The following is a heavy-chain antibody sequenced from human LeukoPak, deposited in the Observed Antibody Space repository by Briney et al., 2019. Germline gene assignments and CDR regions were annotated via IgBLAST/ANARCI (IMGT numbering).Heavy chain of an antibody. CDR3: AKGRSAVAGTGDY. V-gene: IGHV3-30*02. CDR1: AFTFSSYD. CDR2: IRYDGSNK. Sequence: HPGGSLRLSCAASAFTFSSYDMHWVRQAPGKGLEWVAFIRYDGSNKYYADSVKGRFTISRDNSKNTLYLQMNSLRAEDTAVYYCAKGRSAVAGTGDYWGQGTLVTVSS. J-gene: IGHJ4*02. D-gene: IGHD6-19*01.